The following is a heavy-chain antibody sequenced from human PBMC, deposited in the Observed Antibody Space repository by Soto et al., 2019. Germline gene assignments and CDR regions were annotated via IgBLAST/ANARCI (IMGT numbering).Heavy chain of an antibody. Sequence: GGSARLPCSTSGFAYSIFAMLCVRQAPGKGLEWVSAISGSGGTTYYADSVKGRFTISRDNSKNTLYLQMNSLRAEDTAVYYWAKDQNYYYYGMDFWGQGTTVTGSS. V-gene: IGHV3-23*01. CDR2: ISGSGGTT. J-gene: IGHJ6*02. CDR1: GFAYSIFA. CDR3: AKDQNYYYYGMDF.